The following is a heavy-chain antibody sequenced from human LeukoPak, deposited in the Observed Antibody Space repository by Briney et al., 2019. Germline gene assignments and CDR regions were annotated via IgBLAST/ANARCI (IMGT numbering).Heavy chain of an antibody. J-gene: IGHJ3*02. V-gene: IGHV1-69*13. CDR2: IIPIFGTA. D-gene: IGHD1-20*01. CDR1: GGTFSSYA. CDR3: AREYNWNPGRDAFDI. Sequence: ASVKVSCKASGGTFSSYAISWVRQAPGQGLEWMGGIIPIFGTANYAQKFQGRVTITADESTSTAYMELSSLRSEDTAVYYCAREYNWNPGRDAFDIWGQGTMVTVSS.